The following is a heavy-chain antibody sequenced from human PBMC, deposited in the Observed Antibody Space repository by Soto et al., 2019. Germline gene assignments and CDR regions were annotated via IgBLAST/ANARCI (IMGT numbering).Heavy chain of an antibody. D-gene: IGHD3-3*01. V-gene: IGHV3-23*01. CDR1: GFTFSNYA. CDR2: LSGSGDST. J-gene: IGHJ2*01. CDR3: AKANPNDFWSGYYLYWYFDL. Sequence: EVQLLESGGGLVQPGGSLRLSCAASGFTFSNYAMSWVRQAPGKGLEWVSALSGSGDSTYYADSVKGRFTISRDNSKNSLYLQMNSLRAEDTALYYCAKANPNDFWSGYYLYWYFDLWGRGTLVTVSS.